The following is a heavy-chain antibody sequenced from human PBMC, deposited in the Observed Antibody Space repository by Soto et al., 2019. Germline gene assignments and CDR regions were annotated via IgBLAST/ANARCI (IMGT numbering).Heavy chain of an antibody. J-gene: IGHJ6*02. CDR2: IKPDGSEK. CDR1: GFSFSSYW. CDR3: ARRKGHSGSYSDYYYYGMDV. V-gene: IGHV3-7*03. D-gene: IGHD1-26*01. Sequence: GGSLRLSCAASGFSFSSYWMSWVRQAPGKPLAWVANIKPDGSEKYYVDSVKGRLTISRDNAKNSRYLQMYSLRAEETAVYYCARRKGHSGSYSDYYYYGMDVWGQGSTVTVSS.